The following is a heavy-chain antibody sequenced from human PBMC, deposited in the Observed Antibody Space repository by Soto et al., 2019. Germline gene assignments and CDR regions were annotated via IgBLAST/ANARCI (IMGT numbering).Heavy chain of an antibody. CDR2: ISYDGSNK. D-gene: IGHD3-3*01. V-gene: IGHV3-30-3*01. J-gene: IGHJ3*02. CDR3: AKERTKIAFWRGYYKYDAFDI. Sequence: ESGGGVVQPGRSLRLSCAASGFTFSSYAMHWVRQAPGKGLEWVAVISYDGSNKYYADSVKGRFTISRDNSKNTLYLQMNSLRAEDTAVYYCAKERTKIAFWRGYYKYDAFDIWGQGTMVTVSS. CDR1: GFTFSSYA.